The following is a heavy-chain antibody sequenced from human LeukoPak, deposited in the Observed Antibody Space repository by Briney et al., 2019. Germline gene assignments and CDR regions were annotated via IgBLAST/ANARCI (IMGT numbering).Heavy chain of an antibody. D-gene: IGHD3-10*01. V-gene: IGHV3-53*01. CDR2: IYSGGNT. Sequence: GGSLRLSCAASGFTVSSNYMSWVRQAPGKGLEWVSVIYSGGNTYYADSVKGRFTISRDNSKNTLYLQMNSLRAEDTAVYYCTYYYFSAPSFDYWGQGTLVTVSS. CDR1: GFTVSSNY. J-gene: IGHJ4*02. CDR3: TYYYFSAPSFDY.